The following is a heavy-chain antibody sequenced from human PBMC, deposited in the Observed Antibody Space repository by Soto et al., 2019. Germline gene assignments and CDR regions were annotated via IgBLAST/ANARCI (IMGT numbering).Heavy chain of an antibody. CDR2: ILPIFGTA. Sequence: QVQLVQSGAEVKKPGSSVKVSCKASGGTFSSYAISWVRQAPGQGLEWMGGILPIFGTANYAQKFQGRVTITADKSTSTAYMELSSLRSEGTAVYYCARVGRGVAAAGSYYDGMDVWGQGATVTVSS. CDR1: GGTFSSYA. D-gene: IGHD6-13*01. CDR3: ARVGRGVAAAGSYYDGMDV. J-gene: IGHJ6*02. V-gene: IGHV1-69*06.